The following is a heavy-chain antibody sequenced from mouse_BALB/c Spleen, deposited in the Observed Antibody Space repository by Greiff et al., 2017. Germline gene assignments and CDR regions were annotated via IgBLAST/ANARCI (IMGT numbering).Heavy chain of an antibody. V-gene: IGHV5-9-3*01. CDR2: ISSGGSYT. CDR3: ARHGNDGYYDAMDY. J-gene: IGHJ4*01. CDR1: GFTFSSYA. Sequence: EVQRVESGGGLVKPGGSLKLSCAASGFTFSSYAMSWVRQTPEKRLEWVATISSGGSYTYYPDSVKGRFTISRDNAKNTLYLQMSSLRSEDTAMYYCARHGNDGYYDAMDYWGQGTSVTVSS. D-gene: IGHD2-3*01.